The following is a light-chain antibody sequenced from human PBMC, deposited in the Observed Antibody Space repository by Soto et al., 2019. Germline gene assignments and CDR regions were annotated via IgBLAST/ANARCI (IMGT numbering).Light chain of an antibody. V-gene: IGKV3-20*01. CDR1: RSVSSTY. Sequence: EIVLTQSPGTLSLSPGDGATLSCRASRSVSSTYLAWYQQRPGQAPRLLIYGASTRARGIPHRFSGTGSGADFSLTISRLEPEDFAVYFCQQYGGSPPVTFGQGTRLEIK. J-gene: IGKJ5*01. CDR2: GAS. CDR3: QQYGGSPPVT.